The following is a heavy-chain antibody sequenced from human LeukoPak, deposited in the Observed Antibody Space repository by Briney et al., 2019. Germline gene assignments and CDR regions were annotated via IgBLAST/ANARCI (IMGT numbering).Heavy chain of an antibody. V-gene: IGHV4-31*03. CDR1: GGSISSGGYY. CDR2: IYYSGST. J-gene: IGHJ6*02. Sequence: SETLSLTCTVSGGSISSGGYYWSWIRQHPGKGLEWIGYIYYSGSTYYNPSLKSRVTISVDTSKNQFSLKLGSVTAADTAVYYCARIPSLYYYYYGMDVWGQGTTVTVSS. CDR3: ARIPSLYYYYYGMDV.